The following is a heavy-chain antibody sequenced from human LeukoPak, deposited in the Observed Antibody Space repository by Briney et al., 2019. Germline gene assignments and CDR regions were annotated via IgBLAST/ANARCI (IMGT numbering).Heavy chain of an antibody. Sequence: ASVKVSCKASGYTLTSYGISWVRQAPGQGLEWMGWISAYNGNTNYAQKLQGRVTMTTDTSTSTAYMELRSLRSDDTAVYYCARGSRIVVVIAPDYWGQGTLVTVSS. CDR2: ISAYNGNT. CDR3: ARGSRIVVVIAPDY. CDR1: GYTLTSYG. J-gene: IGHJ4*02. V-gene: IGHV1-18*01. D-gene: IGHD2-21*01.